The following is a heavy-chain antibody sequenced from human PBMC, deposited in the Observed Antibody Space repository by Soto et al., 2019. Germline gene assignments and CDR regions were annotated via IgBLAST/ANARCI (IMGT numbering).Heavy chain of an antibody. CDR3: AKGLSGSGAYKWFDP. Sequence: EVQLLESGGGLVQPGGSLRLSCATSRFAFSSYAMSWVRQAPGKGLEWVSAIGGSGHSTFYADSVRGRFTISRDNSKNTLYRQMDSLRAEDTAFYYCAKGLSGSGAYKWFDPWGQGTLVTFSS. D-gene: IGHD3-10*01. CDR2: IGGSGHST. CDR1: RFAFSSYA. J-gene: IGHJ5*02. V-gene: IGHV3-23*01.